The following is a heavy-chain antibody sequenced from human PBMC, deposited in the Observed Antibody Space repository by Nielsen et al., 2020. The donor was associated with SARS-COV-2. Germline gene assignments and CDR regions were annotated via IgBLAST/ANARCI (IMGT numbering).Heavy chain of an antibody. V-gene: IGHV2-70*11. Sequence: SGPMLVKPTQTLALTCTFSGFSLSTSGMCVSWIRQPPGKALEWLARIDWDDDKYYSTSLKTRLTISKDTSKNQVVLTMTNMDPVDTATYYCARMSTGIVGYDYWGQGTLVTVSS. J-gene: IGHJ4*02. CDR1: GFSLSTSGMC. D-gene: IGHD2-15*01. CDR2: IDWDDDK. CDR3: ARMSTGIVGYDY.